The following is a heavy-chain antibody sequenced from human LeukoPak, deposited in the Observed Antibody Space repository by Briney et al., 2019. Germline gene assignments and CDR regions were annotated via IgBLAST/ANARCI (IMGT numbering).Heavy chain of an antibody. V-gene: IGHV3-9*01. Sequence: GRSLRLSCSASGFTLEDYAIHWVRPAPGKGLEWVSGISWNGGSIGYADSVKGRFTISRDNDKNSLDMQMNSLRAEDTALYYCVKDKGPAIPSRGWFDPWGQGTLVTVSS. CDR1: GFTLEDYA. J-gene: IGHJ5*02. CDR3: VKDKGPAIPSRGWFDP. D-gene: IGHD2-21*01. CDR2: ISWNGGSI.